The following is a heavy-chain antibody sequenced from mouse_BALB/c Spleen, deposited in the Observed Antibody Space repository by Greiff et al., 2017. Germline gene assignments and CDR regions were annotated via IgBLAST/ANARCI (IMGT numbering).Heavy chain of an antibody. J-gene: IGHJ2*01. V-gene: IGHV14-3*02. CDR3: ARTPVYDYDGIDY. CDR2: IDPANGNT. D-gene: IGHD2-4*01. CDR1: GFNIKDTY. Sequence: EVKLQQSGAELVKPGASVKLSCTASGFNIKDTYMHWVKQRPEQGLEWIGRIDPANGNTKYDPKFQGKATITADTSSNTAYLQLSSLTSEDTAVYYCARTPVYDYDGIDYGGQGTTRTVSA.